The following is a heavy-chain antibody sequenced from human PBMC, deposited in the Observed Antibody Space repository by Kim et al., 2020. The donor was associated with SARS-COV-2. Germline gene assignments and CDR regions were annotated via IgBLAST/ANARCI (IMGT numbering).Heavy chain of an antibody. J-gene: IGHJ4*02. V-gene: IGHV3-74*01. Sequence: GGSLRLSCAASGFTFSSYWMHWVRQAPGKGLVWVSRINSDGSSTNYADSLKGRFTLSRDNAKNTLYLQMNSLRAEDTAVYYCARGSNNYYDILTGLGYWGQGTLVTVSS. CDR3: ARGSNNYYDILTGLGY. CDR2: INSDGSST. CDR1: GFTFSSYW. D-gene: IGHD3-9*01.